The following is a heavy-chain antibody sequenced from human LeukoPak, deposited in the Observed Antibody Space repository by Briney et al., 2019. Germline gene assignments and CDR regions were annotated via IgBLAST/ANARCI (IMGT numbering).Heavy chain of an antibody. CDR1: GFIFNNYG. CDR3: AKRGVVIRVILVGFHKEAYYFDS. J-gene: IGHJ4*02. Sequence: GGSLRLSCAASGFIFNNYGMSWVRQAPGKGLEWVAGIGDSGGRTNYADSVKGRFTISRDNPKNTLYLQMNSLRAEDTAVYFCAKRGVVIRVILVGFHKEAYYFDSWGQGALVTVSS. D-gene: IGHD3-22*01. CDR2: IGDSGGRT. V-gene: IGHV3-23*01.